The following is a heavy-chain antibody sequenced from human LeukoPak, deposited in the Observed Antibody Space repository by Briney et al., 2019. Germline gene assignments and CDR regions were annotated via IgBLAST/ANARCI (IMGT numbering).Heavy chain of an antibody. CDR3: ARGKSGIYTRPFDY. J-gene: IGHJ4*02. CDR2: LYSGGST. V-gene: IGHV3-66*01. D-gene: IGHD1-26*01. CDR1: GFIVSDTY. Sequence: PGGSLRLSCAVSGFIVSDTYMSWVRQAPGKGLEWVSPLYSGGSTHYADSVKGRFTISRDKSKNMLSLQMNSLRAEDTAVYYCARGKSGIYTRPFDYWGQGTLVTVSS.